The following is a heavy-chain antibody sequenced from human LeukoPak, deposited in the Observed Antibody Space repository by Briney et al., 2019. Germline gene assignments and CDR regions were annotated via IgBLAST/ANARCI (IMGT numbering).Heavy chain of an antibody. D-gene: IGHD5-12*01. CDR1: GFTFSDYY. Sequence: PGGSLRLSCAASGFTFSDYYMSWIRQAPGKGLEWVSYISSSSSYTNYADSVKGRFTISRDNAKNSLYLQMNSLRAEDTAVYYCARSEGGSGYYWGIYWGQGTLVTVSS. CDR2: ISSSSSYT. CDR3: ARSEGGSGYYWGIY. V-gene: IGHV3-11*03. J-gene: IGHJ4*02.